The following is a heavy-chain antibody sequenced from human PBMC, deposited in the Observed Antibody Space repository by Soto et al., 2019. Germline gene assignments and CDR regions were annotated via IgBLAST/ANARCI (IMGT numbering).Heavy chain of an antibody. V-gene: IGHV3-30*18. CDR2: ISYDGSNK. Sequence: GGSLRLSCAASGFTFSSYGVHWVRQAPGKGLEWVAVISYDGSNKYYADSVKGRFTISRDNSKNTLYLQMNSLRAEDTAVYYCAKISTYGDYFFDYWGQGTLVTVSS. CDR3: AKISTYGDYFFDY. CDR1: GFTFSSYG. D-gene: IGHD4-17*01. J-gene: IGHJ4*02.